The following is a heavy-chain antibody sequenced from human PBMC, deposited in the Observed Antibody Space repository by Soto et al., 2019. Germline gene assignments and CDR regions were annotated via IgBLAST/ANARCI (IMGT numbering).Heavy chain of an antibody. CDR1: GFTFSSYW. V-gene: IGHV3-74*01. D-gene: IGHD2-2*01. CDR2: IYNDGSTT. J-gene: IGHJ5*02. Sequence: GGSLRLSCAASGFTFSSYWMHWVRQAPGKGLVWVSRIYNDGSTTNYADSVEGRFTISVDTSKNQFSLKLSSVTAADTAVYYCARAPRGPAAMPWFDPWGQGTLVTVSS. CDR3: ARAPRGPAAMPWFDP.